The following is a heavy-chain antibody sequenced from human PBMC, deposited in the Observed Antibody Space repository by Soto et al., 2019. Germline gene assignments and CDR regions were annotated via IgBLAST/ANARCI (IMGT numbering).Heavy chain of an antibody. Sequence: EVQLVESGGGLVKPGGSLGLSCAASGFTINNAWMHWVRQAPGKGLEWVGRIKSKADGETTDYAEPVKGRFTISRDDSKNTLYLQMNSLKTEDTAVYYCNTYYDSRGGHTPLWGQGTLVTVSS. V-gene: IGHV3-15*07. D-gene: IGHD3-3*01. CDR2: IKSKADGETT. CDR3: NTYYDSRGGHTPL. CDR1: GFTINNAW. J-gene: IGHJ4*02.